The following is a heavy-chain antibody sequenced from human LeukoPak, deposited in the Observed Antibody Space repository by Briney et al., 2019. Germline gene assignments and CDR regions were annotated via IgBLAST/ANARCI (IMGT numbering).Heavy chain of an antibody. V-gene: IGHV3-23*01. CDR3: ATGIYSSGWSYFDY. Sequence: PGGSLRLSCAASGFTFSNSAMSWVRQAPGKGLEWVSTLSGSEITTYYADSVKGRFTISRDNSKNTLYLQMNTLRAEDSAFYCATGIYSSGWSYFDYWGHGTLVTVSS. D-gene: IGHD6-19*01. CDR2: LSGSEITT. J-gene: IGHJ4*01. CDR1: GFTFSNSA.